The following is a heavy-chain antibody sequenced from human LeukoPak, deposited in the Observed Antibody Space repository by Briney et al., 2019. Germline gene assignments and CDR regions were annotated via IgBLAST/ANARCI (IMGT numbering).Heavy chain of an antibody. CDR3: ARDSSPRHNFGTIDY. D-gene: IGHD6-13*01. CDR1: GYTFTGYY. Sequence: GASVKVSCKASGYTFTGYYMHWVRQAPGQGLEWVGSINPNSGGTNYAQKFQGRVTMTRDTSISTAYMELSRLRSDDTAVYYCARDSSPRHNFGTIDYWGQGTLVTVSS. V-gene: IGHV1-2*02. J-gene: IGHJ4*02. CDR2: INPNSGGT.